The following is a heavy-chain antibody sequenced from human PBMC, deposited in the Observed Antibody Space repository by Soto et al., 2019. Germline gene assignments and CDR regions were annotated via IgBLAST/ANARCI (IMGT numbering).Heavy chain of an antibody. CDR2: ISLYSDGT. CDR3: ARVVPGAEAWFGP. V-gene: IGHV1-18*01. Sequence: ASVKVSWKTCGYTFSNYGVTWVRQAPGQPLEWLGWISLYSDGTNYAQKFQGRVSMTTDTSTTTAYMELRSLRSDDTSVYYCARVVPGAEAWFGPWGQGTLVTVSS. CDR1: GYTFSNYG. J-gene: IGHJ5*02. D-gene: IGHD2-2*01.